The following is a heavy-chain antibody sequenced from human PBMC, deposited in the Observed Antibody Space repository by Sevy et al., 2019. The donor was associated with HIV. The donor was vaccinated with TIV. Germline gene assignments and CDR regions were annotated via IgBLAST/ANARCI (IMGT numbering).Heavy chain of an antibody. V-gene: IGHV3-23*01. D-gene: IGHD3-10*01. CDR1: GFTFSSYA. J-gene: IGHJ4*02. CDR3: AKDGIFPDYYGSGSYYQSYFDY. Sequence: GGSLRLSCAASGFTFSSYAMSWVRQAPGKGLEWVSAISGSGGSTYYADSVKGRFTISRDNSKNTLYLQMNSLRAEDTAVYYCAKDGIFPDYYGSGSYYQSYFDYWGQGTLVTVSS. CDR2: ISGSGGST.